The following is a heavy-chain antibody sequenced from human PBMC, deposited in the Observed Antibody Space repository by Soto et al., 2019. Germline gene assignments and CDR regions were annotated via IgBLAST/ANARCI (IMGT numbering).Heavy chain of an antibody. CDR1: GITLSSYA. V-gene: IGHV3-23*01. D-gene: IGHD1-1*01. J-gene: IGHJ4*02. CDR2: SRGRGERT. CDR3: AVHARFQLRIDHFDS. Sequence: ELSRRLPGVASGITLSSYALRWVRHAPGQRLERVSASRGRGERTFYTDSVRCRLTVSRDNSKNTLYLQMNSLRAADTAVYHCAVHARFQLRIDHFDSWGQEXLVTISS.